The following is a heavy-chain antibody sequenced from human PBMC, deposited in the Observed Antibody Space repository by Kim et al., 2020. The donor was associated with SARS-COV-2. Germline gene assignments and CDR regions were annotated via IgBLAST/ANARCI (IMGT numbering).Heavy chain of an antibody. CDR3: AREKPGGWYVDYFDY. J-gene: IGHJ4*02. CDR1: GFTFSSYW. CDR2: INSDGSST. D-gene: IGHD6-19*01. Sequence: GGSLRLSCAASGFTFSSYWMHWVRQAPGKGLVWVSRINSDGSSTSYADSVKGRFTISRDNAKNTLYLQMNSLRAEDTAVYYCAREKPGGWYVDYFDYWGQGTLVTVSS. V-gene: IGHV3-74*01.